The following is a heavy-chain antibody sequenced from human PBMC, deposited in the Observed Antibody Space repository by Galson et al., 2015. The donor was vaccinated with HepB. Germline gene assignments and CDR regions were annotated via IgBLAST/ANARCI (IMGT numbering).Heavy chain of an antibody. CDR1: GLTVRTNY. Sequence: SLRLSCAVSGLTVRTNYMTWVRQAPGEGLECVAGIYSGGGTHHTDSVKGRFAVSRDISKNTLYLQMNSLRVEDTAVYYCARGLVSNGYYGDYWGQGTRVIVSS. D-gene: IGHD3-22*01. V-gene: IGHV3-53*01. CDR3: ARGLVSNGYYGDY. J-gene: IGHJ4*02. CDR2: IYSGGGT.